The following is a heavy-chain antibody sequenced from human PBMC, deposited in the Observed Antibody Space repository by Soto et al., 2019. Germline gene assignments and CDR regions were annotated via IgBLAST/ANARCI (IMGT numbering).Heavy chain of an antibody. D-gene: IGHD3-22*01. V-gene: IGHV1-18*01. CDR3: ARDSYDTTFGYHLGADY. Sequence: QVQLVQSGAEVKKPGASVKVSCKASDFNSLSYGFSWVRQAPGQGLEWMGCVSGPNGNTNYALKFQGRVTMTTETSTNTGYMELRSLRSDDTAVYFCARDSYDTTFGYHLGADYWGKGTLVTVSS. J-gene: IGHJ4*02. CDR1: DFNSLSYG. CDR2: VSGPNGNT.